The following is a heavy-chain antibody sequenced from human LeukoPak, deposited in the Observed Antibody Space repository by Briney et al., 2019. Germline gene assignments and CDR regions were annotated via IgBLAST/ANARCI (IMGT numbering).Heavy chain of an antibody. CDR3: ARDHHRRLYDSQARDTFDI. Sequence: GGSLRLSCAASGFTFNNFGMNWVRQAPGKGLEWVAGLSGSGYATYYADSVKGRFSISRDNSKNTLFLQMHSLRAEDTAVYYCARDHHRRLYDSQARDTFDIWGQGTMVTVSS. D-gene: IGHD3-22*01. V-gene: IGHV3-23*01. CDR2: LSGSGYAT. CDR1: GFTFNNFG. J-gene: IGHJ3*02.